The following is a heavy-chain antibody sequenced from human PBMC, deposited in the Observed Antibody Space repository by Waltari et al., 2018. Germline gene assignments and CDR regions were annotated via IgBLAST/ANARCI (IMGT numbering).Heavy chain of an antibody. Sequence: QVQLQESGPGLVKPSETLSLTCTVSGGSISSYYWSWIRQPPGKGLAWIGYIDYSGSTNYNPALKSRVTISVDTSKNQFSLKLSSVTAADTAVYYCASGGYYDSSGYPTYYFDYWGQGTLVTVSS. CDR3: ASGGYYDSSGYPTYYFDY. V-gene: IGHV4-59*01. CDR2: IDYSGST. CDR1: GGSISSYY. D-gene: IGHD3-22*01. J-gene: IGHJ4*02.